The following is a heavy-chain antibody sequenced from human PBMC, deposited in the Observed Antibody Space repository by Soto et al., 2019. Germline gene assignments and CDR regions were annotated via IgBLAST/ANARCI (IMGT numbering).Heavy chain of an antibody. CDR3: ARVAFSYFGMDV. D-gene: IGHD3-3*02. J-gene: IGHJ6*02. V-gene: IGHV4-4*07. Sequence: SETLSLTCSVPGGAISSDYWRWVRQPAGKGLEWIGRVFSSGSTNYNASLKSRVSMSIDTSKNEVSLTLRSVTAADTAVYYCARVAFSYFGMDVWGPGTTVTVSS. CDR2: VFSSGST. CDR1: GGAISSDY.